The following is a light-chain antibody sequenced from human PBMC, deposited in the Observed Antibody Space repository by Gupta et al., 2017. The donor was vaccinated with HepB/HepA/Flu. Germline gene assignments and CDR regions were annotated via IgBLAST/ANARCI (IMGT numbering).Light chain of an antibody. CDR2: AGA. CDR3: LQAYSTPMT. V-gene: IGKV1-39*01. J-gene: IGKJ1*01. CDR1: QSISSY. Sequence: DIQMTQSPSSLSASVGDRVTITSRASQSISSYLNWYQQKPGKAPKLLIYAGAILRSRVPSRFNGSGSWSDLTLTVSRLQPEDFATYYTLQAYSTPMTYGQGTKVEIK.